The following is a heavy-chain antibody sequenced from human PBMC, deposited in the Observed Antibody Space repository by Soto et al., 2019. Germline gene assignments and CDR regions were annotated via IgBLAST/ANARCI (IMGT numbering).Heavy chain of an antibody. Sequence: QVQLVQSGAEVKKPGASVKVSCKASGYTFTGYYMHWVRQAPGQGFEWMGWINPNSGGTNYAQKFQGWVTMTRDTSISTAYMELSRLRSDDTAVYYCARSWGYDYGDEGYFQHWGQGTLVTVSS. J-gene: IGHJ1*01. CDR2: INPNSGGT. V-gene: IGHV1-2*04. D-gene: IGHD4-17*01. CDR1: GYTFTGYY. CDR3: ARSWGYDYGDEGYFQH.